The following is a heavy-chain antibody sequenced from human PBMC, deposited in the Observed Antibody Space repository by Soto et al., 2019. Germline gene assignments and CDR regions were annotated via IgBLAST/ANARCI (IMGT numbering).Heavy chain of an antibody. CDR2: ISAYNGNT. V-gene: IGHV1-18*01. Sequence: ASVKVSCKDSGYTFTSYGISWVRQAPGQGLEWMGWISAYNGNTNYAQKLQGRVTMTIDTSTSTAYMELRSLRSDDTAVYYCARVGGYDILTGFAPEIYDYWGQGTLVTAPQ. CDR1: GYTFTSYG. J-gene: IGHJ4*02. D-gene: IGHD3-9*01. CDR3: ARVGGYDILTGFAPEIYDY.